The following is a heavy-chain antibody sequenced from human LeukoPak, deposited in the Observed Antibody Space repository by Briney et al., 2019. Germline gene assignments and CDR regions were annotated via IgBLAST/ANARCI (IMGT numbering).Heavy chain of an antibody. CDR2: IDTGNGNT. V-gene: IGHV1-3*04. Sequence: ASVELSCRASGYTFTTYVIHWVRQAPGQRLEWMGWIDTGNGNTKYSQKFQDRVTITRDTSAGTAYMELGSLTSEDTAVYYCARDSGVGSFGYYFDHWGQGTLVTVSS. CDR1: GYTFTTYV. J-gene: IGHJ4*02. CDR3: ARDSGVGSFGYYFDH. D-gene: IGHD5-18*01.